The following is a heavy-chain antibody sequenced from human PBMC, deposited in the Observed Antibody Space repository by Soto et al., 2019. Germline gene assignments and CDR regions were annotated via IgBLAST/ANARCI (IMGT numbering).Heavy chain of an antibody. CDR1: GYSFTSYW. CDR2: TYPGDSDT. Sequence: PGESLKISCKGSGYSFTSYWIGWVRQMPGKGLEWMGITYPGDSDTRYSPSFQGQVTISADKSISTAYLQWSSLKASYTAMYYCARLYDILTGYYTHNWFDPWGQGTLVTVSS. D-gene: IGHD3-9*01. CDR3: ARLYDILTGYYTHNWFDP. J-gene: IGHJ5*02. V-gene: IGHV5-51*01.